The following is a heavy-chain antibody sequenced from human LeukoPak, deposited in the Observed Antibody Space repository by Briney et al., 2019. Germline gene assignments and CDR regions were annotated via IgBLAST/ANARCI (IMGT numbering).Heavy chain of an antibody. D-gene: IGHD6-25*01. CDR2: ISGSGDIT. J-gene: IGHJ4*02. CDR3: ARRSKSSAIWYYFDY. CDR1: GFSFSSYG. V-gene: IGHV3-23*01. Sequence: GGSLRLSCAASGFSFSSYGINWVRQAPGKGLEWVSGISGSGDITYYADSVKGRFTISRDDSRNTLYLQMNSLRAEDTAVYYCARRSKSSAIWYYFDYWGQGTLVTVSS.